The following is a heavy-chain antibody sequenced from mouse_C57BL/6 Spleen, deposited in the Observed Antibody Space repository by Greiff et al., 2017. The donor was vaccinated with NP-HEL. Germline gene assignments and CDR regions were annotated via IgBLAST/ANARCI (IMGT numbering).Heavy chain of an antibody. D-gene: IGHD1-1*01. CDR1: GYTFTDYN. CDR3: ARSDYYGSIAMDY. V-gene: IGHV1-22*01. J-gene: IGHJ4*01. Sequence: EVQLQQSGPELVKPGASVKMSCKASGYTFTDYNMHWVKQSHGKSLEWIGYINPNNGGTSYNQKFKGKATLTVNKSSSTAYMELRSLTSEDSAVYYCARSDYYGSIAMDYWGQGTSVTVSS. CDR2: INPNNGGT.